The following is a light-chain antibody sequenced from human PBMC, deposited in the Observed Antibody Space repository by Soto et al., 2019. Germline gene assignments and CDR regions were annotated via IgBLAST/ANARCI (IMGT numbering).Light chain of an antibody. CDR2: DVS. CDR1: SSDVGGYNY. J-gene: IGLJ2*01. Sequence: QSVLTQPASVSGSPGQSITISCTGTSSDVGGYNYVSWYQPHPGKATKLMIYDVSNRPSGVSDRFSGSKSGNAASLTISGLQAEDEADYCCSSYTSSSPFVVFGGGTKLTVL. V-gene: IGLV2-14*01. CDR3: SSYTSSSPFVV.